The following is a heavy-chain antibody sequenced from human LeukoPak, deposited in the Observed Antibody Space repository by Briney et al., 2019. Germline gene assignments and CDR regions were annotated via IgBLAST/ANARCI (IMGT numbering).Heavy chain of an antibody. J-gene: IGHJ5*02. CDR1: GGSFSGYY. D-gene: IGHD6-19*01. CDR3: ARGENSSGWPFDP. CDR2: INHSGCT. V-gene: IGHV4-34*01. Sequence: SQTLSLTCAVYGGSFSGYYWSWIRQPPGKGLEWIGEINHSGCTNYNPSLKSRVNLSVDTSKKQCSLKLSSVTAADTAVYYCARGENSSGWPFDPWGQGTLVSVSS.